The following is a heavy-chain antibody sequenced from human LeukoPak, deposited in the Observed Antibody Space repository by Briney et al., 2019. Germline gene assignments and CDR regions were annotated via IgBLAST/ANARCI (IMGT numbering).Heavy chain of an antibody. J-gene: IGHJ5*02. CDR3: AKMGGHFYDSATYDPLWFGH. CDR1: GVSMRPKY. D-gene: IGHD3-22*01. Sequence: PSETLSLTCTVSGVSMRPKYWSWVQQAPRKGLEWIGYVYHSGRTNVGPSLKSRATILIDTSKNQFSLKLNSVTAADTALYYCAKMGGHFYDSATYDPLWFGHWGQGIQVTVSS. CDR2: VYHSGRT. V-gene: IGHV4-59*13.